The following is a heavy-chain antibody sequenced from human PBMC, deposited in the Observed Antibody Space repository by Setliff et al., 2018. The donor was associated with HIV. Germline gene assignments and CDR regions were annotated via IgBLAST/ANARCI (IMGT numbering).Heavy chain of an antibody. CDR2: INPNSGGT. Sequence: ASVKVSCKASGYTFTGYYMHWVRKAPGQGLEWMGWINPNSGGTTYAQKFQGRVTMTRDTSISTAYMEVSRLRSDDPAVDYCARDHCSSSGCYEYSYYGMDVWGQGTTVTVSS. CDR3: ARDHCSSSGCYEYSYYGMDV. CDR1: GYTFTGYY. D-gene: IGHD2-2*01. V-gene: IGHV1-2*02. J-gene: IGHJ6*02.